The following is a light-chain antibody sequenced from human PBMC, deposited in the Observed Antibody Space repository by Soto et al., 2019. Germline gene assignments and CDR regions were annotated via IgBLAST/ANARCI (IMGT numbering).Light chain of an antibody. CDR2: LGS. Sequence: IVMTQSPLSLPVTPGEPASISCRSSQSLLHSNGYNYLDWYLQRPGQSPQLLIFLGSSRASGVPDKFSGSGSGTHFTLKISRVAAEDVGIYYCMQALQTPRIFGHGPEVHI. CDR1: QSLLHSNGYNY. CDR3: MQALQTPRI. J-gene: IGKJ3*01. V-gene: IGKV2-28*01.